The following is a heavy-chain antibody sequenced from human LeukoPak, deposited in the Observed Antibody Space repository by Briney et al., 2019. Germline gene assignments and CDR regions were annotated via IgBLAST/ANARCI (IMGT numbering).Heavy chain of an antibody. CDR1: GYIFIDHY. Sequence: ASVKVSCKASGYIFIDHYIHWVRQAPGQGLEWMGWINGNSGGTNHAQKFQGRVTMTRDTSINTVYMELSRLRSDDTAVYYCARGRWLQTDLFNFWGQGTTVTVSS. CDR3: ARGRWLQTDLFNF. J-gene: IGHJ3*01. D-gene: IGHD5-24*01. V-gene: IGHV1-2*02. CDR2: INGNSGGT.